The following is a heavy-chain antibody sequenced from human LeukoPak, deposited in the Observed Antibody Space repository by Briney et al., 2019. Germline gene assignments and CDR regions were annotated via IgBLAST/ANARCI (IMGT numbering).Heavy chain of an antibody. CDR1: GYSFTSYW. D-gene: IGHD2-2*02. J-gene: IGHJ5*02. CDR2: IHPGDSDT. CDR3: ARGRYCSSSRCYTFDP. Sequence: PGESLKISCKGSGYSFTSYWIGWVRQMPGKGLEWMGIIHPGDSDTRYSPSFQGQVTISADKSISTAYLQWSSLKASDTAMYYCARGRYCSSSRCYTFDPWGQGSLVTVSS. V-gene: IGHV5-51*01.